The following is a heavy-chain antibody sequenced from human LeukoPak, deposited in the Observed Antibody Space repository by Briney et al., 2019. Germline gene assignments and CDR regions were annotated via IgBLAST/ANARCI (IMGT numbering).Heavy chain of an antibody. CDR3: AGAPYSIYYFDY. D-gene: IGHD4-11*01. CDR2: IYYSGST. J-gene: IGHJ4*02. Sequence: KSSETLSLTCTVSGGSISSSSYYWGWIRQPPGKGLEWIGSIYYSGSTNYNPSLKSRVTISVDTSKNQFSLKLSSVTAADTAVYYCAGAPYSIYYFDYWGQGTLVTVSS. V-gene: IGHV4-39*07. CDR1: GGSISSSSYY.